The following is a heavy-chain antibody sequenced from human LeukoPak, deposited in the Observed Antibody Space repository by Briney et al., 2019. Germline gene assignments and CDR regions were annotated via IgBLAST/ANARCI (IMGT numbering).Heavy chain of an antibody. CDR2: IYYSGST. CDR3: ARAARNYVGDWFDP. D-gene: IGHD4-11*01. CDR1: GGSISSGGYY. Sequence: SETLSLTCTVSGGSISSGGYYWSWIRQHPGKGLEWIGYIYYSGSTYYNPSLKSRVTISVDTSKNQFSLKLSPATAADTAVYYCARAARNYVGDWFDPWGQGTLVTVSS. V-gene: IGHV4-31*03. J-gene: IGHJ5*02.